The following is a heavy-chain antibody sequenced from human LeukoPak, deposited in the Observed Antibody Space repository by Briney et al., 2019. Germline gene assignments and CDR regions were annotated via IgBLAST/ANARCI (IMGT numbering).Heavy chain of an antibody. Sequence: GGSLRLSCAASGFTFSNNDMCWVRQAPGKRLEWVSAISGSGDNTNYGDSVKGRFTISRDNAKNRLFLQMNSLRVEDTAIYYCARRGSYFGGFDYWGQGTLVSVPS. D-gene: IGHD1-26*01. CDR2: ISGSGDNT. CDR3: ARRGSYFGGFDY. J-gene: IGHJ4*02. V-gene: IGHV3-23*01. CDR1: GFTFSNND.